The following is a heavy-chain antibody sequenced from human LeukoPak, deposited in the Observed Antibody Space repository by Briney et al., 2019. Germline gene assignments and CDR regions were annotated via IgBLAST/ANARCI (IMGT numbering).Heavy chain of an antibody. V-gene: IGHV4-39*07. CDR3: AREYMDV. Sequence: SETLSLTCTVSGGSISSSSYYWGWIRRPPGKGLEWIGSIYYSGSTYYNPSLKSRVTISVDTSKNQFSLKLSSVTAADTAVYYCAREYMDVWGKGTTVTVSS. J-gene: IGHJ6*03. CDR1: GGSISSSSYY. CDR2: IYYSGST.